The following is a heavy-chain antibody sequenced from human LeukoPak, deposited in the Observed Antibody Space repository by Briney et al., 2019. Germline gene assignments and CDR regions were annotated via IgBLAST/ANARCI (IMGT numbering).Heavy chain of an antibody. CDR1: GYTFTSYG. V-gene: IGHV1-18*01. Sequence: GASVKVSCKASGYTFTSYGISWVRQAPGQGLEWMGWISAYNGNTTYAQKLQGRVTMTTDTSTSTAYMELRILRSDDTGVYYCASDGDRTIGFRPYYFDYWGQGTLVTVSS. CDR2: ISAYNGNT. J-gene: IGHJ4*02. CDR3: ASDGDRTIGFRPYYFDY. D-gene: IGHD1-26*01.